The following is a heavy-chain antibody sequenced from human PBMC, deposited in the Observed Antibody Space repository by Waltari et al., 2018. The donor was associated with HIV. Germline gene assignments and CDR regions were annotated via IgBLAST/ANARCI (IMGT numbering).Heavy chain of an antibody. CDR3: AKEVVALPHYYYYGLDV. J-gene: IGHJ6*02. CDR1: GFTFSSYS. V-gene: IGHV3-48*04. CDR2: ISCTCNTI. Sequence: EVQLVESGGGLVQPGGSLRLSCAASGFTFSSYSMNWVRQAPGKGLGLVSYISCTCNTIYYADSWKGRFTVSRDNAKNSLSLQMNSLRAEDTAVYFCAKEVVALPHYYYYGLDVWGQGTTVTVSS. D-gene: IGHD2-15*01.